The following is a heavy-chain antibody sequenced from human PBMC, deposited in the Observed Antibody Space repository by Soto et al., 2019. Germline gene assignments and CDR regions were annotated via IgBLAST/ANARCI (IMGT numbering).Heavy chain of an antibody. J-gene: IGHJ6*03. V-gene: IGHV4-39*02. D-gene: IGHD2-2*01. CDR2: IYYSGST. CDR1: GGSISSSSYY. Sequence: QLQLQESGPGLVKPSETLSLTCTVSGGSISSSSYYWGWIRQPPGKGLEWIGSIYYSGSTYYNASLRCRVTICVDTSKNQFSLKLSSVTAADTAVYYCAREYCSRTSCSIYYYYYYIDVWGKGTTVTVSS. CDR3: AREYCSRTSCSIYYYYYYIDV.